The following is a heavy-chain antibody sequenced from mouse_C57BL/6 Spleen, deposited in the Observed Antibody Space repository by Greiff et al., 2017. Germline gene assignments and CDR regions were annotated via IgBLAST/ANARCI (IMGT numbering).Heavy chain of an antibody. Sequence: EVQLVESGEGLVKPGGSLKLSCAASGFTFSSYAMSWVRQTPEKRLEWVAYISSGGDYIYYADTVKGRFTISSDNARNTLYLQMSSLKSEDTAMYYCTREGYYGAMDYWGQGTSVTVSS. CDR3: TREGYYGAMDY. CDR2: ISSGGDYI. D-gene: IGHD1-1*01. CDR1: GFTFSSYA. V-gene: IGHV5-9-1*02. J-gene: IGHJ4*01.